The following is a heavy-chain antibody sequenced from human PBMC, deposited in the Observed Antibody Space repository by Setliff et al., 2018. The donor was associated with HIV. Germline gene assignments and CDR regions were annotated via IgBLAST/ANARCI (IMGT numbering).Heavy chain of an antibody. CDR3: AKSGNRWSHFDS. D-gene: IGHD1-26*01. J-gene: IGHJ4*02. Sequence: GASVKVSCAASGFTFKNYAMNWVRQAPGKGLEWVSDIYNSGGSTYYADSVKGRFTISRDNSKNTLYLQMSSLRAEDTAIYYCAKSGNRWSHFDSWGQGRLVTVSS. CDR1: GFTFKNYA. V-gene: IGHV3-23*01. CDR2: IYNSGGST.